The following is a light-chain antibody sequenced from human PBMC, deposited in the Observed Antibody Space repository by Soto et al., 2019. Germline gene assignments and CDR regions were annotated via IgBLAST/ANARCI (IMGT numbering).Light chain of an antibody. V-gene: IGLV2-23*01. CDR2: KGT. J-gene: IGLJ1*01. CDR1: SSDVGAYNS. CDR3: CSSAPESTYV. Sequence: QSALAHPASVSGSPGQSITISCTGTSSDVGAYNSVSWYQQHPHRAPQVIIYKGTQRPSGVSNRFSDSTSGNAASLTISALQTDDEADYFCCSSAPESTYVCGTGTKVTVL.